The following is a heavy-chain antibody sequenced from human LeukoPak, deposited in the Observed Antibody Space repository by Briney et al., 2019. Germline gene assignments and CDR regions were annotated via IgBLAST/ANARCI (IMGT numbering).Heavy chain of an antibody. CDR3: ARLHYGDPTSWFDP. J-gene: IGHJ5*02. D-gene: IGHD2-21*02. CDR2: INHSGSP. Sequence: PSETLSLTCAVYGGSFSDYYWTWIRQPPGKGLEWIGEINHSGSPNNNPSLKSRVTISVDTSKNQFSLKLRSVTAADTAVYYCARLHYGDPTSWFDPWGQGTLVTVSS. CDR1: GGSFSDYY. V-gene: IGHV4-34*01.